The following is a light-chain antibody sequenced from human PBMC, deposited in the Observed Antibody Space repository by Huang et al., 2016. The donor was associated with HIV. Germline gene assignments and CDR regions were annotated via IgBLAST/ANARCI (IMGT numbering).Light chain of an antibody. CDR2: DAS. CDR1: QSVSSY. V-gene: IGKV3-11*01. J-gene: IGKJ5*01. Sequence: EVVLTQSPATLSLSPGERATLSCRASQSVSSYLAWYQQRPGQAPRLPIYDASNRATGIPARFSGSGSGTDFTLTISSLEPEDFAVYYCQQRTIWPPITFGQGTRLEIK. CDR3: QQRTIWPPIT.